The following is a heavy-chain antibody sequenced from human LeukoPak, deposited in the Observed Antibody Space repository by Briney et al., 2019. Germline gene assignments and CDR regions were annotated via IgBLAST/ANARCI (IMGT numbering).Heavy chain of an antibody. CDR1: GFTFSNYS. Sequence: PGGSLRPSCAASGFTFSNYSMNWVRQAPGKGLEWVSSISSSSSYIYYADSVKGRFTISRDNAKNSLYLQMNSLRAEDTAVYYCARDHAYCSGGSCYDESLNWFDPWGQGTLVTVSS. V-gene: IGHV3-21*01. D-gene: IGHD2-15*01. J-gene: IGHJ5*02. CDR2: ISSSSSYI. CDR3: ARDHAYCSGGSCYDESLNWFDP.